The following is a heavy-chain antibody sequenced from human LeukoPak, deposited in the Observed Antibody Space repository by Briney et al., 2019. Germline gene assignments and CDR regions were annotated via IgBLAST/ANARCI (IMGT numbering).Heavy chain of an antibody. D-gene: IGHD3-10*01. CDR2: IYNSGNT. V-gene: IGHV4-59*01. Sequence: SETLSLTCTVSGASISSYYWSWIRQPPGKGLEWIGYIYNSGNTNYNPSFKSRVTISEDTPMNQFSLKLSSVTAADTAVYYCVRDRELNYWGQGTLVTVSS. J-gene: IGHJ4*02. CDR1: GASISSYY. CDR3: VRDRELNY.